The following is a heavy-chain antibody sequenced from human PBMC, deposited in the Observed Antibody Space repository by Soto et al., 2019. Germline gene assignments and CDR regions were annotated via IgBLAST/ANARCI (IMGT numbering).Heavy chain of an antibody. J-gene: IGHJ4*02. V-gene: IGHV1-69*08. CDR1: GGTFSSYT. CDR3: ARDLGRWLQDGYFDY. D-gene: IGHD5-12*01. Sequence: QVQLVQSGAEVKKPGSSVKVSCKASGGTFSSYTISWVRQAPGQGLEWMGRIIPIFGIANYAQKFQGRVTITADKSTSTAYMELSSLRSEDTAVYYCARDLGRWLQDGYFDYWGQGTLVTVSS. CDR2: IIPIFGIA.